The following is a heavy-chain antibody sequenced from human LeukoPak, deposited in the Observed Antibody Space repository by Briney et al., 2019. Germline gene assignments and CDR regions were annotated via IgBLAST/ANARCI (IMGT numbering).Heavy chain of an antibody. V-gene: IGHV4-31*03. D-gene: IGHD1-26*01. Sequence: SQTLSLTCTVSGGSISSGGYYWSWIRQHPGKGLEWIGYIYYSGSTYYNPSLKSRVTISVDTSKNQFPLKLSSVTAADTAVYYCAREPPGGSYYFDYWGQGTLVTVSS. CDR1: GGSISSGGYY. J-gene: IGHJ4*02. CDR2: IYYSGST. CDR3: AREPPGGSYYFDY.